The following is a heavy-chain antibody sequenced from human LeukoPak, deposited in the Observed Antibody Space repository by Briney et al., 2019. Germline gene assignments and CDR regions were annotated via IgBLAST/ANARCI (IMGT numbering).Heavy chain of an antibody. J-gene: IGHJ4*02. CDR3: ARDIGIAVAGTGDY. V-gene: IGHV3-11*01. Sequence: GGSLRLSCAASGFTFSDYYMSWIRQAPGKGLEWVSYISSSGSTIYYADSVKGRFPLSRDTAKTSLYLQMNSLRAEDTAVYYCARDIGIAVAGTGDYWGQGTLVTVSS. D-gene: IGHD6-19*01. CDR2: ISSSGSTI. CDR1: GFTFSDYY.